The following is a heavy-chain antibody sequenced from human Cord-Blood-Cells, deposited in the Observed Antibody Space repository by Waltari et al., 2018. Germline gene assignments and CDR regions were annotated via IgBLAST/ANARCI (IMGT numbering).Heavy chain of an antibody. CDR3: ARGDWGGFDY. CDR1: GGSISSYY. CDR2: IYYSGST. V-gene: IGHV4-59*01. Sequence: QVQLQESGPGLVKPSETLSLTCTASGGSISSYYWSLIRQPPGKGLKWIGYIYYSGSTNYNPSLKGRVTISVDTSKNQFSLKLSSVTAADTAVYYCARGDWGGFDYWGQGTLVTVSS. J-gene: IGHJ4*02. D-gene: IGHD7-27*01.